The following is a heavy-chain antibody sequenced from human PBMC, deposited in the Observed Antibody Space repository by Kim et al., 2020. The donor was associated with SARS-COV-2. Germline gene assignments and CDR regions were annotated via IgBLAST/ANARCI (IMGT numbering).Heavy chain of an antibody. D-gene: IGHD6-13*01. CDR2: IKTDGSDT. CDR3: ARGSFQQGFDP. V-gene: IGHV3-74*01. J-gene: IGHJ5*02. Sequence: GGSLRLSCEASGFNFRSYWMNWVRQGPGKGLVWVSRIKTDGSDTNYADSVKGRFTISRDNAKNTLHLQLNSLGVEDTAIYYCARGSFQQGFDPWGQGTLVTVSS. CDR1: GFNFRSYW.